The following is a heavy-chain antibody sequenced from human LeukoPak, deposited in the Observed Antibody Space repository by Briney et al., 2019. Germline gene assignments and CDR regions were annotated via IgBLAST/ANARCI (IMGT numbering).Heavy chain of an antibody. D-gene: IGHD3-10*01. CDR1: GGSISSGDYY. V-gene: IGHV4-30-4*08. CDR2: IYYSGST. J-gene: IGHJ4*02. Sequence: SETLSLTCTVSGGSISSGDYYWSWIRQPPGKGLEWIGYIYYSGSTYYNPSLKSRATISVDTSKNQSSLKLSSVTAADTAVYYCSRGAYYPVFDYWGQGTLVTVSS. CDR3: SRGAYYPVFDY.